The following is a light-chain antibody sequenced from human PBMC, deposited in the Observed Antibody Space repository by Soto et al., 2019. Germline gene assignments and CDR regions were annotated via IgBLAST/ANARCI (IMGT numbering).Light chain of an antibody. Sequence: ETVMTQSPVTLYLSPGDRATLSCRASHSVRSNLAWYQQKPGQPPRLLIYAASTRATGIPGRFSGSGSGTEFTLTISSLQSEDSAVYYCQQYNDWPPLTFGGGTKVEIK. V-gene: IGKV3-15*01. CDR3: QQYNDWPPLT. CDR1: HSVRSN. J-gene: IGKJ4*01. CDR2: AAS.